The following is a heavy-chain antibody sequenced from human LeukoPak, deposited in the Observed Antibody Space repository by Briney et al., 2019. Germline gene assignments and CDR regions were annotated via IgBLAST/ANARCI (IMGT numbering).Heavy chain of an antibody. Sequence: ASVKVSCKASGYTFTSYYMHWVRQAPGQGLEWMGIINPSGGSTSYAQKFQGRVTMTRETSTSTVYMELSSVRYEDTDVYYSARGGYDFWSGYYEPYDPCGQGTLVTVSS. CDR2: INPSGGST. V-gene: IGHV1-46*01. J-gene: IGHJ5*02. CDR1: GYTFTSYY. CDR3: ARGGYDFWSGYYEPYDP. D-gene: IGHD3-3*01.